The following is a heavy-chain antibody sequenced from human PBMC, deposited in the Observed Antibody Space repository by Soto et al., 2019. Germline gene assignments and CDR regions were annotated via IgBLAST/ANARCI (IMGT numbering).Heavy chain of an antibody. CDR2: IIPILGIA. V-gene: IGHV1-69*08. Sequence: QVQLVQSGAEVKKPGSSVKVSCKASGGTFSSYTISWVRQAPGQGLEWMGRIIPILGIANYAQKFQGRVTIXXDXSXXTADMELSSLSSEDTAVYYCAREVEFGALLYLFDYWGQGTLVTVSS. J-gene: IGHJ4*02. CDR1: GGTFSSYT. CDR3: AREVEFGALLYLFDY. D-gene: IGHD3-10*01.